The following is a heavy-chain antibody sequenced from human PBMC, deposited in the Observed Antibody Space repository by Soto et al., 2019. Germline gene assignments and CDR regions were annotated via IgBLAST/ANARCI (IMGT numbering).Heavy chain of an antibody. Sequence: QITLKESGPTLVKPTQTLTLTCTFSGFSLTTRGVGVGWIRQPPGKALECLALIYWDDDKRYSPSLQSRLSIXXXTXXNPVVLTMTNVDPVDTATYYCAHIPHYYQYDWFDPWGQGTLVSVSS. J-gene: IGHJ5*02. D-gene: IGHD3-16*01. CDR2: IYWDDDK. V-gene: IGHV2-5*02. CDR3: AHIPHYYQYDWFDP. CDR1: GFSLTTRGVG.